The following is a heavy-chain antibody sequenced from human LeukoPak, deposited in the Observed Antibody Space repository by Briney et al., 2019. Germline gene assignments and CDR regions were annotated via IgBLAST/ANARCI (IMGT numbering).Heavy chain of an antibody. CDR1: GFSFSTHS. J-gene: IGHJ4*02. CDR3: ARDAHSSSPFDY. D-gene: IGHD6-6*01. Sequence: GGSLRLSCAASGFSFSTHSMNWVRQAPGKGLEWVAYISDDSTAIYYADSVKGRFTISRDSAKNSLYLQMNSLRAEDTAVYYCARDAHSSSPFDYWGQGTLVTVSS. CDR2: ISDDSTAI. V-gene: IGHV3-48*01.